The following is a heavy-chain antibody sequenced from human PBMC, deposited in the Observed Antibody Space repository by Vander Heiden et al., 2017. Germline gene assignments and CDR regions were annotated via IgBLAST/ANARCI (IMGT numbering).Heavy chain of an antibody. Sequence: EVQLLESGGGLLQPGGSMRLSCAVSGFMFSSYAMGWVRQAPGKGLEWVSAVTGSSDFTYYADAVKSRFTISRDSAKNTLYLQMNSLRLEDTALYYCARANAPLVRDPYYARDVWDQGTKGTVSS. J-gene: IGHJ6*02. CDR1: GFMFSSYA. V-gene: IGHV3-23*01. CDR3: ARANAPLVRDPYYARDV. D-gene: IGHD3-16*02. CDR2: VTGSSDFT.